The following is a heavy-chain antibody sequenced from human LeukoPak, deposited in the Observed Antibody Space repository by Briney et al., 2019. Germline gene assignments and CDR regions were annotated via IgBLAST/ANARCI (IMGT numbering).Heavy chain of an antibody. J-gene: IGHJ2*01. CDR2: IYHSGYT. CDR1: GGSISSGDYY. V-gene: IGHV4-31*11. Sequence: SETLSLTCAVSGGSISSGDYYWTWIRQHPGKGLEWIGYIYHSGYTYYNPSLKSRVTMSLDTSKNKFSLKLSSVTAADTAVYYCVRGRYDSSGYNYWYFDLWGRGTLVTVSS. D-gene: IGHD3-22*01. CDR3: VRGRYDSSGYNYWYFDL.